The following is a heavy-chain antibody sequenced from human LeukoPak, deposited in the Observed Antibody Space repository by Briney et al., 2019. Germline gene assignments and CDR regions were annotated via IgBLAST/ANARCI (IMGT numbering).Heavy chain of an antibody. CDR3: ARVTRGSGSFGGGYFDY. V-gene: IGHV1-2*02. Sequence: GASVKVSCKASGYTFTGYYMHWVRQAPGQGLEWMGWINPNSGGTNYAQKFQGRVTMTRDTSISTAYMELSRLRSDDTAVYYCARVTRGSGSFGGGYFDYWGQGTLVTVSS. D-gene: IGHD3-10*01. J-gene: IGHJ4*02. CDR1: GYTFTGYY. CDR2: INPNSGGT.